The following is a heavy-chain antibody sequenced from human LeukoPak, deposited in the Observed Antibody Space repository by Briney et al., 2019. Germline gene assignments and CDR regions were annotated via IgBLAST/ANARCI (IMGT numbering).Heavy chain of an antibody. Sequence: PSETLSLTCTVSGGSISSGGYYWSWIRQHQGKGLEWIGYIYYSGSTYYNPSLKSRVTISVDTSKNQFSLKLSSVTAADTAVYYCARVGYSYGSLFDYWGQGTLVTVSS. CDR2: IYYSGST. J-gene: IGHJ4*02. CDR3: ARVGYSYGSLFDY. V-gene: IGHV4-31*03. D-gene: IGHD5-18*01. CDR1: GGSISSGGYY.